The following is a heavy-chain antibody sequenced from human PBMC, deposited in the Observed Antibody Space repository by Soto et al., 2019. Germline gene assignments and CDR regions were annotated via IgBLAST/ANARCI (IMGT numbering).Heavy chain of an antibody. CDR1: GGTFSSYT. Sequence: GASVKVSCKASGGTFSSYTISWVRQAPGQGLEWMGRIIPILGIANYAQKFQGRVTITADKSTSTAYMELSSLRSEDTAVYYCATHTRDYYDSSGYYPFDYWGQGTLVTVSS. CDR3: ATHTRDYYDSSGYYPFDY. D-gene: IGHD3-22*01. CDR2: IIPILGIA. J-gene: IGHJ4*02. V-gene: IGHV1-69*02.